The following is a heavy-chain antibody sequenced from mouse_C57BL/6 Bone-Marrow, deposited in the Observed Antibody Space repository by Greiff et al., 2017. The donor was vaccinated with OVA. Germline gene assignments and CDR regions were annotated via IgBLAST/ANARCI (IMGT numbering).Heavy chain of an antibody. V-gene: IGHV3-6*01. CDR2: ISYDGSN. Sequence: EVQLVESGPGLVKPSQSLSLTCSVTGYSITSGYYWNWIRQFPGNKLEWMGYISYDGSNNYNPSLKNRISITRDTSKNQFFLKLNSVTTEDTATYYCARDRLRRDPFYWYFDVWGTGTTVTVSS. J-gene: IGHJ1*03. CDR1: GYSITSGYY. CDR3: ARDRLRRDPFYWYFDV. D-gene: IGHD2-2*01.